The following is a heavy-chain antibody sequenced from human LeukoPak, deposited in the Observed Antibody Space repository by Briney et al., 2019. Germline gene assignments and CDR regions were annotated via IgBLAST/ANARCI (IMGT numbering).Heavy chain of an antibody. J-gene: IGHJ4*02. CDR1: GFTFSSYS. CDR2: ISSSSSTI. Sequence: GGSLRLSCAASGFTFSSYSMNWVRQAPGKGLEWVSYISSSSSTIYYADSVKGRFTISRDNAKNSLYLQMNSLRAEDTAVYYCARANYGSGSYDDYWGQGTLVTVSS. CDR3: ARANYGSGSYDDY. V-gene: IGHV3-48*04. D-gene: IGHD3-10*01.